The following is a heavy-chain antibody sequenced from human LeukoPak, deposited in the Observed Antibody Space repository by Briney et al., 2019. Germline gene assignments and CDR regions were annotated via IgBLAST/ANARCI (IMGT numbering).Heavy chain of an antibody. CDR3: AKDHYYDSSGPDY. Sequence: GGSLRLSCAASGFTFSSYAMSWVRQAPGKGLEWVSAISGSGGSTYYADSVKGRFTISRDNSKNTLYLQMYSLRAEDTAVYYCAKDHYYDSSGPDYRGQGTLVTVSS. CDR2: ISGSGGST. J-gene: IGHJ4*02. D-gene: IGHD3-22*01. CDR1: GFTFSSYA. V-gene: IGHV3-23*01.